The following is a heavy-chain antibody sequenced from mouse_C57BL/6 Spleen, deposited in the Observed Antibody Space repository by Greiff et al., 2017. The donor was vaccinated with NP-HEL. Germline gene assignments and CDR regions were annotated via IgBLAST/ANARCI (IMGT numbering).Heavy chain of an antibody. V-gene: IGHV14-2*01. Sequence: VQLQQSGAELVKPGASVKLSCTASGFNIKDYYMHWVKQRTEQGLEWIGRIDPEDGETKYAPKFQGKATITADTSSNTAYLQLSRLTSEDTAVYYCATSPTTGTKRGYAMDYWGQGTSVTVSS. CDR1: GFNIKDYY. CDR2: IDPEDGET. CDR3: ATSPTTGTKRGYAMDY. J-gene: IGHJ4*01. D-gene: IGHD4-1*02.